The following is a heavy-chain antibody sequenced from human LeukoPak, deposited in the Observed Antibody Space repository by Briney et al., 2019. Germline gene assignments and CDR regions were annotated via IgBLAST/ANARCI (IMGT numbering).Heavy chain of an antibody. J-gene: IGHJ3*01. CDR3: ARAAVANTRLFAFDV. V-gene: IGHV3-74*01. CDR2: INSDGSST. CDR1: GFTFSSYW. D-gene: IGHD6-19*01. Sequence: TGGSLRLSCAASGFTFSSYWMHWVRQAPGKGLVWVSRINSDGSSTSYADSVKGRFTISRDNAKDTLYVQMNSLRAEDTAVYYCARAAVANTRLFAFDVWGQGTMVTVSS.